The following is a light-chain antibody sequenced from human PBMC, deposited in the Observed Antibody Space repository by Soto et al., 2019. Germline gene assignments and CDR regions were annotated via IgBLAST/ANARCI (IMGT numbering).Light chain of an antibody. V-gene: IGKV1-5*01. CDR2: DAS. J-gene: IGKJ1*01. Sequence: DIQMTQSPSTLPASVGDRFTITFRASQSISSWLAWYQQTPGKAPKILIYDASILESGVPSRFSGSGSGTEFTLTISSLQPDDSATYYCQQYNSYRTFGQGTKVDIK. CDR3: QQYNSYRT. CDR1: QSISSW.